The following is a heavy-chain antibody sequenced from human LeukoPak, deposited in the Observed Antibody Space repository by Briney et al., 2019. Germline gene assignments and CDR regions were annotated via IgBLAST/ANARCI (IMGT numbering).Heavy chain of an antibody. CDR2: ISGNGVTT. Sequence: GGSLRLSCAASGFSFSGDYIHWVRQAPGKGLEYVSAISGNGVTTHYTNSVKGRFTISRDSSKNTVYLQMGSLSTEDTAVYYCARAQGAAATRYYFDYWGQGTLVTVSS. CDR1: GFSFSGDY. V-gene: IGHV3-64*01. CDR3: ARAQGAAATRYYFDY. D-gene: IGHD6-13*01. J-gene: IGHJ4*02.